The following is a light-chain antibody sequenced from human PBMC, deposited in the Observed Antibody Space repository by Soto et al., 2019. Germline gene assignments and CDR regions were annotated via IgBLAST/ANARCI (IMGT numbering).Light chain of an antibody. Sequence: QSVLTQPPSLSAAPGETVTISCSGSRSNIGSYHVCWYQQHPGTAPRLLIYDTNMRRSGIPDRFSGSKSGTSATLTITGLQTGDEADYYCGTWDTSLSVGVFGGGTKLTVL. CDR3: GTWDTSLSVGV. V-gene: IGLV1-51*01. J-gene: IGLJ2*01. CDR1: RSNIGSYH. CDR2: DTN.